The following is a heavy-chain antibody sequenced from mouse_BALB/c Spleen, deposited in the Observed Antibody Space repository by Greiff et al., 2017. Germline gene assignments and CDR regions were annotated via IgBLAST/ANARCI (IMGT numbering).Heavy chain of an antibody. J-gene: IGHJ2*01. CDR3: ARHGSSYFDY. CDR1: GYTFTDYA. V-gene: IGHV1S137*01. Sequence: QVQLQQSGAELVRPGVSVKISCKGSGYTFTDYAMHWVKQSHAKSLEWIGVISTYYGDASYNQKFKGKATMTVDKSSSTAYMELARLTSEDSAIYYCARHGSSYFDYWGQGTTLTVSS. D-gene: IGHD1-1*01. CDR2: ISTYYGDA.